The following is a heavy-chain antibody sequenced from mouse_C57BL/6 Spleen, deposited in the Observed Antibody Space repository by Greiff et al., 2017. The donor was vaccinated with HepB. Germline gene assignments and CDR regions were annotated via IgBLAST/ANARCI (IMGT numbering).Heavy chain of an antibody. CDR2: IDPSDSET. J-gene: IGHJ2*01. Sequence: VQLQQPGAELVRPGSSVKLSCKASGYTFTSYWMHWVKQRPIQGLEWIGNIDPSDSETHYNQKFKDKATLTVDKSSSTAYMQLSSLTSEDSAVYYCARKGITTVVEYYFDYWGQGTTLTVSS. V-gene: IGHV1-52*01. CDR1: GYTFTSYW. D-gene: IGHD1-1*01. CDR3: ARKGITTVVEYYFDY.